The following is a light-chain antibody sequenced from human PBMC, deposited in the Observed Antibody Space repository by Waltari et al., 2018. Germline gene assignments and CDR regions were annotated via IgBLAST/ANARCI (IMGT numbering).Light chain of an antibody. CDR1: TRDLGSYDL. Sequence: QSALTQPASVSGTPGQSITISCSGTTRDLGSYDLVSWYQQPPGAAPKLLICEVVKRHPDPSSRFSGAKSGSTASLTIGGLQAEDEADYYCCSYAGRGTYVFGSGTKVTVL. CDR3: CSYAGRGTYV. V-gene: IGLV2-23*02. CDR2: EVV. J-gene: IGLJ1*01.